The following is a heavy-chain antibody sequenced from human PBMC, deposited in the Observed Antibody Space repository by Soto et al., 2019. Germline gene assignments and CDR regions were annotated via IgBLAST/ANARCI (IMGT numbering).Heavy chain of an antibody. CDR1: GSTFTSYD. CDR3: ARGGGGAGAKMGNCFDL. D-gene: IGHD6-19*01. CDR2: MNPNSGNT. V-gene: IGHV1-8*01. J-gene: IGHJ5*02. Sequence: QVQLVQSGAEVKKPGASVTVSCKASGSTFTSYDINWVRQATGQGLEWMGGMNPNSGNTGYAQKFQGRVTMTRNTSINTAYMELSSLRSEDTAVYYCARGGGGAGAKMGNCFDLWGQGTLVTVSS.